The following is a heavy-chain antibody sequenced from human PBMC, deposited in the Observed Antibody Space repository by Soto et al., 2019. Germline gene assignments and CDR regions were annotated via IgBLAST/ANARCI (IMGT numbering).Heavy chain of an antibody. CDR1: GGSVSSGSYY. Sequence: SETLSLTCTVSGGSVSSGSYYWSWIRQPPGKGLEWIGYIYYSGSTNYNPSLKSRVTISVDTSKNQFSLKLSSVTAADTAVYYCASHPDYYDSSGYYYWGQGTLVTVSS. CDR2: IYYSGST. V-gene: IGHV4-61*01. CDR3: ASHPDYYDSSGYYY. D-gene: IGHD3-22*01. J-gene: IGHJ4*02.